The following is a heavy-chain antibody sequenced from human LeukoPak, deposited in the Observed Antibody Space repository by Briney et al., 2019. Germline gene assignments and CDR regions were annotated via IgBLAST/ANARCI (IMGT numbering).Heavy chain of an antibody. CDR2: IIPIFGTA. J-gene: IGHJ4*02. CDR1: GGTFSSYA. D-gene: IGHD4-17*01. Sequence: SVKVSCKASGGTFSSYAISWVRQAPGQGLEWMGGIIPIFGTANYAQKFQGRVTITADESTSTAYMELSSLRSEDTAVYYCARMRGDYGDYSDLPTWGYFDYWGQGTLVTVSS. CDR3: ARMRGDYGDYSDLPTWGYFDY. V-gene: IGHV1-69*13.